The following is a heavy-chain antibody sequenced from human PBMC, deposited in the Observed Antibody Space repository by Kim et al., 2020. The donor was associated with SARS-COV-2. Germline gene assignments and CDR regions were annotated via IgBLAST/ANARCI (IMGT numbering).Heavy chain of an antibody. D-gene: IGHD6-19*01. CDR3: EKDRGINGWSGDS. Sequence: YDEDAVKGRFTMSRDNDKNSVYLQMNSLRAEDSATYYCEKDRGINGWSGDSWGQGTLVTVSS. V-gene: IGHV3-48*03. J-gene: IGHJ4*02.